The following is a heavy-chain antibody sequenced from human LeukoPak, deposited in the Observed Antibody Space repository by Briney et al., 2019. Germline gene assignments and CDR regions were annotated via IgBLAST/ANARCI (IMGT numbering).Heavy chain of an antibody. J-gene: IGHJ4*02. CDR2: IWYDGSYK. V-gene: IGHV3-33*06. CDR3: AKVVQYTASTGTGLDY. D-gene: IGHD6-13*01. CDR1: GFTFSNDG. Sequence: PGGSLRLSCVASGFTFSNDGMHWVRQAPGRGLDWVAVIWYDGSYKYYADSVKGRFTISRENPKNTLYLQMNSLRAEDTGIYYCAKVVQYTASTGTGLDYWGQGTLVTVSS.